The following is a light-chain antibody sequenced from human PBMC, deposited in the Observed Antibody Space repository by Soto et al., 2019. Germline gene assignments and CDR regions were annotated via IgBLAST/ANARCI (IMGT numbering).Light chain of an antibody. Sequence: DIQMTQSPSTLSASVGDRVTITCRASQRISSWLAWYQQRPGKAPKLLIYQASSLQSGVPSRFSGGGSGTEFTLTISSLQPDVFATYCRKQYTNEPETFVQGTKGDIK. CDR2: QAS. CDR3: KQYTNEPET. V-gene: IGKV1-5*03. CDR1: QRISSW. J-gene: IGKJ1*01.